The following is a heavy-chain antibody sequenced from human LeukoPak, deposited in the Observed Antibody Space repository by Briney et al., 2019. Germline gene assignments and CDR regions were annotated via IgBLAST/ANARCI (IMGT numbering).Heavy chain of an antibody. V-gene: IGHV4-4*02. D-gene: IGHD2-2*01. CDR2: IYHSGST. Sequence: SETLSLTCAVSGGSISSSNWWSWVRQPPGKGLEGIGEIYHSGSTNYNPSLKSRVTISVDKSKNQFSLKLSSVTAADTAVCYCASPGYCSSTSCPSAFDIWGQGTMVTVSS. CDR3: ASPGYCSSTSCPSAFDI. CDR1: GGSISSSNW. J-gene: IGHJ3*02.